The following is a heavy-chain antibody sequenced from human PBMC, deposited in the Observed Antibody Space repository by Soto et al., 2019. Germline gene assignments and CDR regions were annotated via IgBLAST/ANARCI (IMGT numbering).Heavy chain of an antibody. Sequence: EVQLVESGGGLVQPGRSLRLSCAASGFTFDDYAMHWVRQAPGKGLEWVSGISWNSGSIGYADSVKGRFTISRDNAKNSLYLQMNSLRAEDTALYYCAKEIAVDAKGGMDVWGQGTTVTVSS. CDR1: GFTFDDYA. D-gene: IGHD6-19*01. J-gene: IGHJ6*02. V-gene: IGHV3-9*01. CDR3: AKEIAVDAKGGMDV. CDR2: ISWNSGSI.